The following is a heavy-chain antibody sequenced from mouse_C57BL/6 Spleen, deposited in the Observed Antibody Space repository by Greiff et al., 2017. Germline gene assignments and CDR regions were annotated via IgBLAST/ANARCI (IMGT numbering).Heavy chain of an antibody. D-gene: IGHD2-4*01. CDR2: ISSGGSYT. V-gene: IGHV5-6*01. Sequence: EVHLVESGGDLVKPGGSLKLSCAASGFTFSSYGMSWVRQTPDKRLEWVATISSGGSYTYYPDSVKGRFTISRDNAKNTLYLQMSSLKSEDTAMYYCARPYYDYDGGFAYWGQGTLVTVSA. J-gene: IGHJ3*01. CDR1: GFTFSSYG. CDR3: ARPYYDYDGGFAY.